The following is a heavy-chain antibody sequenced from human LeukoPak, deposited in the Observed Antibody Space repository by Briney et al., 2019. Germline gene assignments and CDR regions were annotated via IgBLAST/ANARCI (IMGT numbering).Heavy chain of an antibody. V-gene: IGHV3-23*01. Sequence: GGSLRLSCAASGFTFSSYAMSWVRQAPGQGLEWVSAISGSGGSTYYADSVKGRFTISRDNSKNTLYLQLNSLRAEGTAVYYCAKDGDWGSYYFDYWGQGTLVTVSS. CDR1: GFTFSSYA. D-gene: IGHD7-27*01. CDR2: ISGSGGST. J-gene: IGHJ4*02. CDR3: AKDGDWGSYYFDY.